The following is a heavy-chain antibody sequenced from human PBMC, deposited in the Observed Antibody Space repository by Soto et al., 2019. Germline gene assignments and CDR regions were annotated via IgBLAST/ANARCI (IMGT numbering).Heavy chain of an antibody. V-gene: IGHV6-1*01. Sequence: SRTLSLSCAISGDSVSTNSAAWNWIRQSPSRGLEWLGRTYYRSKWYNDYAVSVKSRIIINPDTSKNEFSLQLNSVTPEDTAVYYCAREWYGDYGRCTFDIWGQGTMVTVSS. CDR2: TYYRSKWYN. CDR1: GDSVSTNSAA. CDR3: AREWYGDYGRCTFDI. J-gene: IGHJ3*02. D-gene: IGHD4-17*01.